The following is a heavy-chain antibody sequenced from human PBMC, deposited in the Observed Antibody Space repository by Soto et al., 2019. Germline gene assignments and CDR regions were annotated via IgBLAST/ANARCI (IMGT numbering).Heavy chain of an antibody. CDR3: AREYGFAEVAPGY. J-gene: IGHJ4*02. V-gene: IGHV3-30-3*01. Sequence: QVQLVESGGGVVQPGRSLRLSCAASGFTFSSYTMHWVRQTPGKGLEWVAHISYDGGDKYYADSVKGRFTISRDNSKNTLYLEMNSLKAEDTSVYYCAREYGFAEVAPGYWGKGTLVTVSS. CDR1: GFTFSSYT. CDR2: ISYDGGDK. D-gene: IGHD2-15*01.